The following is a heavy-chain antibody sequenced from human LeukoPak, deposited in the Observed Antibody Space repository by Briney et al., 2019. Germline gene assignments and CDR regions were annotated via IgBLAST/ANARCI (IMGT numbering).Heavy chain of an antibody. Sequence: GRSLRLSCAASGFTFSSYGMHWVRQAPGKGLEWVAVISYDGSDKYYADSVKGRFTISRDNSKNTLYLQMNSLRAEDTAVYYCARDRPHFDYWGQGTLVTVSS. CDR1: GFTFSSYG. V-gene: IGHV3-30*03. CDR2: ISYDGSDK. J-gene: IGHJ4*02. CDR3: ARDRPHFDY.